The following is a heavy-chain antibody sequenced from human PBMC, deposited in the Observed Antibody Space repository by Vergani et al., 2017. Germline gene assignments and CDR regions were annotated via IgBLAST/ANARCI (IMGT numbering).Heavy chain of an antibody. Sequence: QVQLVQSGAEVKKPGASVKVSCKASGYTFTKFGITWVRQAPGQGLQWMGWISAYNANTNFAQKLKGRVFMTTDTSTRTAYMELRSLRSDDTAVYYCARGGGQTALDLWGQGTLVTVSS. J-gene: IGHJ4*02. CDR1: GYTFTKFG. D-gene: IGHD5-18*01. CDR3: ARGGGQTALDL. V-gene: IGHV1-18*01. CDR2: ISAYNANT.